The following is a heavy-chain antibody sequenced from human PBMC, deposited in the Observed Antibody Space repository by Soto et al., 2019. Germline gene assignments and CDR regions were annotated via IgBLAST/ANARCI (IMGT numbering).Heavy chain of an antibody. CDR1: GYTLTELS. CDR2: FDPEDGET. CDR3: ATSYYDILTGSTWFAP. J-gene: IGHJ5*02. D-gene: IGHD3-9*01. V-gene: IGHV1-24*01. Sequence: SPVKRSCTVSGYTLTELSMHWVRQATGKGLEWMGGFDPEDGETIYAQKFQGRVTMTEDTSTDTAYMELSSLRSEDTAVYYCATSYYDILTGSTWFAPWGQGTLVTVSS.